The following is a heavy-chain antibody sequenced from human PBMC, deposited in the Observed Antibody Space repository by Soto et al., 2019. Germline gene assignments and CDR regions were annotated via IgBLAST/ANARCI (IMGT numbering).Heavy chain of an antibody. J-gene: IGHJ4*02. CDR3: AKVPKLDGSWYYFDY. V-gene: IGHV3-23*01. CDR1: GFTFSSSA. CDR2: ITGSADKT. Sequence: GGSLRLSCAVSGFTFSSSAMSWVRRAPGKGLEWVSGITGSADKTYYADSVKGRFTISRDNSKNTLYLQMNSLRAEDTAVYYCAKVPKLDGSWYYFDYWGQGTLVTVSS. D-gene: IGHD6-13*01.